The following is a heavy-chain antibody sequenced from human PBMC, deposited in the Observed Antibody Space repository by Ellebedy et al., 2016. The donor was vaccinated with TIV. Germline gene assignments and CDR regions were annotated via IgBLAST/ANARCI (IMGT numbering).Heavy chain of an antibody. D-gene: IGHD1-26*01. CDR1: GFTFSSYG. V-gene: IGHV3-30*03. CDR3: ARDRVGATPLFDY. Sequence: GESLKISXAASGFTFSSYGMHWVRQAPGKGLEWVAVISYDGSNKYYADSVKGRFTISRDNSKNTLYLQMNSLRAEDTAVYYCARDRVGATPLFDYWGQGTLVTVSS. CDR2: ISYDGSNK. J-gene: IGHJ4*02.